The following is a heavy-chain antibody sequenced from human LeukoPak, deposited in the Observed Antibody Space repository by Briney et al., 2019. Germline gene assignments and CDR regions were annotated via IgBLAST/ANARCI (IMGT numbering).Heavy chain of an antibody. CDR3: ARDLGSGWIIVDY. D-gene: IGHD6-19*01. CDR2: INPNSGGT. J-gene: IGHJ4*02. V-gene: IGHV1-2*02. Sequence: ASVKVSCKASGYTFTGYYIHWVRQAPGQGLERMGWINPNSGGTNSAQKFQGRVTLTRDTSISTAYLELSSLRSDDTAVYYCARDLGSGWIIVDYWGQGTLVTVSS. CDR1: GYTFTGYY.